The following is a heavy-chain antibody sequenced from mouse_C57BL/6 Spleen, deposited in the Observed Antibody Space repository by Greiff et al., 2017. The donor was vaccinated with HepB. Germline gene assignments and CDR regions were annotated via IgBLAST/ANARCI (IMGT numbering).Heavy chain of an antibody. Sequence: QVQLQQPGAELVKPGASVKLSCKASGYTFTSYWMQWVKQRPGQGLEWIGEIDPSDSYTNYYQKFKGKATLTVDTSSSTAYMQLSSLTSEDSAVYYCAKGAWSYYAMDYWGQGTSVTVSS. CDR2: IDPSDSYT. D-gene: IGHD3-1*01. V-gene: IGHV1-50*01. CDR1: GYTFTSYW. CDR3: AKGAWSYYAMDY. J-gene: IGHJ4*01.